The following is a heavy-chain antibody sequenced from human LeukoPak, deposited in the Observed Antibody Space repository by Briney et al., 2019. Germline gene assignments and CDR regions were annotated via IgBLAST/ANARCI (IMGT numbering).Heavy chain of an antibody. CDR2: IKQDGSEK. J-gene: IGHJ6*03. CDR3: AREIRFLEWLSSLGYYYYMDV. CDR1: GFTFSSYW. Sequence: GGSLRLSCAASGFTFSSYWMSWVRQAPGKGLEWVANIKQDGSEKYYVDSVKGRFTISRDNAKNSLYLQMNSLRAEDTAVYYCAREIRFLEWLSSLGYYYYMDVWGKGTTVTVSS. V-gene: IGHV3-7*01. D-gene: IGHD3-3*01.